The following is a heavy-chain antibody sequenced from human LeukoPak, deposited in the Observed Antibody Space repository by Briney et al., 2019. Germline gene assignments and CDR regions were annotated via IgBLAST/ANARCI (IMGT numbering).Heavy chain of an antibody. V-gene: IGHV4-59*08. CDR3: ARQRDYYDS. CDR2: IYSSGSA. D-gene: IGHD3-22*01. J-gene: IGHJ4*01. CDR1: GASINNNF. Sequence: SETLSLTCTVSGASINNNFWTWIRQPPGKGLEWIGYIYSSGSANYNPSLKSLVIISGDTSKSQISLNLTSVAAADTAVYFCARQRDYYDSWGHGTLVTVSS.